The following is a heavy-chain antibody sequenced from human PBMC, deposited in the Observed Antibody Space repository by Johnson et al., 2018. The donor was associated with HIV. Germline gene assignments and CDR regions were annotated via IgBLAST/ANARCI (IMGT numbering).Heavy chain of an antibody. D-gene: IGHD6-6*01. Sequence: QLVESGGGVVQPGRSMRRSCAASGFAFSSYAMHWVRQAPGKGLVVVAVISSDGSNKYYADSVKGRMTISRDNSKKTLYLQMNSLRAEDTAVYYCAKDFEYSTSESAFDIWGQGTMVTVSS. CDR1: GFAFSSYA. CDR2: ISSDGSNK. CDR3: AKDFEYSTSESAFDI. J-gene: IGHJ3*02. V-gene: IGHV3-30*14.